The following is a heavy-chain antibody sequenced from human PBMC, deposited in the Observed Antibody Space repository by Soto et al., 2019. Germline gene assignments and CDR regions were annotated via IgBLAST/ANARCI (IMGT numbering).Heavy chain of an antibody. CDR3: AKERYSGSYYES. CDR1: GFNFNNYG. CDR2: ISYDGSNK. D-gene: IGHD1-26*01. Sequence: QVQLVESGGGVVQPGRSLRLSCAASGFNFNNYGMHWVRQAPGKGLEWVAVISYDGSNKDYADSVKGRFTISRDNSKNTLFLQMHSPRPEDTAVYYCAKERYSGSYYESWGQGTLVTVSS. J-gene: IGHJ4*02. V-gene: IGHV3-30*18.